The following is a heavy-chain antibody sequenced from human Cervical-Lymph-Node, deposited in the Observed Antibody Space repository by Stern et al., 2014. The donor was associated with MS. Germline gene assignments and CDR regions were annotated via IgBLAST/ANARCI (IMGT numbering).Heavy chain of an antibody. CDR3: ALSSETSDRWYSLGYDL. D-gene: IGHD6-13*01. CDR2: IFPVFVTP. V-gene: IGHV1-69*01. J-gene: IGHJ5*02. Sequence: EQLVESGAEVTKPGSSVKGSCKASGGTFSKFPSSWVRQAPGQGLEWMGGIFPVFVTPTYAQECRGRVTITAYVSTSTVYMELSSLRSDDTAVYYCALSSETSDRWYSLGYDLWGQGTLVTVSS. CDR1: GGTFSKFP.